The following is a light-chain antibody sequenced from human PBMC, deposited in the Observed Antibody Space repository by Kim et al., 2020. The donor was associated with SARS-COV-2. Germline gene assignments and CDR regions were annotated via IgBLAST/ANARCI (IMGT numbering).Light chain of an antibody. CDR1: NSDVGAYNY. V-gene: IGLV2-14*03. CDR2: DVS. Sequence: GQSITISCTGSNSDVGAYNYVSWYQQHPGKAPKLMIYDVSNRPSGVSNRFSGSKSGNTASLTISGLQAEDEADYYCASYTSSTTWMFGGGTQLTVL. CDR3: ASYTSSTTWM. J-gene: IGLJ3*02.